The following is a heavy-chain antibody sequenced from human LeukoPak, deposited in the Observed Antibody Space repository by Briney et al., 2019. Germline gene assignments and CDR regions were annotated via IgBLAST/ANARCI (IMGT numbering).Heavy chain of an antibody. V-gene: IGHV3-66*01. J-gene: IGHJ5*02. D-gene: IGHD3-3*01. CDR2: IYSGGAT. CDR3: ARLVSDDFWSGYTYNWFDP. Sequence: GGSLRLSCAASGITVNTNYMSWVRLAPGKGLEWVSIIYSGGATSYADSVKGRFTISRDNAKNTLYLQMNSLRAEDTAVYYCARLVSDDFWSGYTYNWFDPWGQGTLVTVSS. CDR1: GITVNTNY.